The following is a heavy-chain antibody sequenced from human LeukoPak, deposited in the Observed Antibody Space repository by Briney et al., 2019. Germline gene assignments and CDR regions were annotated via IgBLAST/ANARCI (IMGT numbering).Heavy chain of an antibody. CDR1: GFTFSSYW. D-gene: IGHD6-19*01. Sequence: PGGSLRLSCAASGFTFSSYWMSWVRQAPGKGLEWVANIKQDGSEKYYVDSVKGRFTISRDNAKNSLYLQMNSLRAEDTAVYYCARVRQWLVGGPYNWFDPWGQGTLVTVSS. CDR2: IKQDGSEK. CDR3: ARVRQWLVGGPYNWFDP. J-gene: IGHJ5*02. V-gene: IGHV3-7*01.